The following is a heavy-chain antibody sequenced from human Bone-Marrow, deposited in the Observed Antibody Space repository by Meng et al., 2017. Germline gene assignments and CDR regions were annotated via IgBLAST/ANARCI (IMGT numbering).Heavy chain of an antibody. D-gene: IGHD3-16*01. Sequence: QVQLVESGGGLVEPGGSLRLSCTVSGFTFSDHYMSWIRQAPGKGLEWVSFISKSGTTRDYADSVKGRFTISRDDAKKSLYLQMDSLKVEDMAIYYCGRGHWGLDYWGQGTLVTVSS. CDR1: GFTFSDHY. J-gene: IGHJ4*02. CDR3: GRGHWGLDY. V-gene: IGHV3-11*01. CDR2: ISKSGTTR.